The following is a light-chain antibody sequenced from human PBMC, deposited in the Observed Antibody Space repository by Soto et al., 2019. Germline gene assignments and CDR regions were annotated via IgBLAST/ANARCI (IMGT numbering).Light chain of an antibody. J-gene: IGKJ5*01. Sequence: DIQMTQSPSSLSAFVGDRVTITCRASQTISNYLNWYQQRPGKAPKLLIYLASSLQSGVPSRFGGSGSGTDFTLTISSLQPEDSATYYCQQIYGPPITFVQGTRLEIK. CDR1: QTISNY. V-gene: IGKV1-39*01. CDR2: LAS. CDR3: QQIYGPPIT.